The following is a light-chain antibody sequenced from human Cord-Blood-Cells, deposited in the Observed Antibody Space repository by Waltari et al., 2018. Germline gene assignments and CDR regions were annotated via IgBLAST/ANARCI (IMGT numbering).Light chain of an antibody. CDR3: QQYYSTPFT. CDR1: QSVLYSSNNKNY. Sequence: IVITHSPDSLAVSLGERATIKCKSSQSVLYSSNNKNYLAWYQQKPGTPPKLLIYWASTRESGVPDRFSGSGSGTDFTLTISSLQAEDVAVYYCQQYYSTPFTFGPGTKVDIK. CDR2: WAS. V-gene: IGKV4-1*01. J-gene: IGKJ3*01.